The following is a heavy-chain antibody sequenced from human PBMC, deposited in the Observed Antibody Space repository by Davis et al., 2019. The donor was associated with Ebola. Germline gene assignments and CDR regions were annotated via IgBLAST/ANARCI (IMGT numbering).Heavy chain of an antibody. CDR1: SGSISDNNW. D-gene: IGHD4-17*01. J-gene: IGHJ6*02. CDR2: IYYSGST. CDR3: ARGTETGYYYYYGMDV. Sequence: SETLSLTCAVSSGSISDNNWWSWVRQSPGKGLEWIGSIYYSGSTYYNPSLKSRVTISVDTSKNQFSLKLSSVTAADTAVYYCARGTETGYYYYYGMDVWGQGTTVTVSS. V-gene: IGHV4-39*01.